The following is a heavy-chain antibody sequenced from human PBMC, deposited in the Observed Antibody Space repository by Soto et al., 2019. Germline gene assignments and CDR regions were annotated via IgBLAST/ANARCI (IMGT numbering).Heavy chain of an antibody. J-gene: IGHJ3*01. D-gene: IGHD4-17*01. CDR3: ARARLRAVYAFDF. CDR1: GVSITSGAYY. Sequence: SETLSLTCTLSGVSITSGAYYWTWVRQHPGKGLEWIGYIYYNGNTYFSPSLKSRLTISIDTSKNQFSLKLSSVTAADTAMYYCARARLRAVYAFDFWGQGTMVTVS. V-gene: IGHV4-31*03. CDR2: IYYNGNT.